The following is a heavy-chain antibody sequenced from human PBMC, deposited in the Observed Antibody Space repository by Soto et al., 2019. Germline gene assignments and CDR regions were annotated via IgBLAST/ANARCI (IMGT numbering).Heavy chain of an antibody. CDR1: GFTFSAYY. V-gene: IGHV1-2*02. D-gene: IGHD6-13*01. Sequence: QVQLVQSGAEVKKPGASVKVSCKASGFTFSAYYIYWVRQAPGQGLEWIGWINPNSGGTNNAQKFQGRVTMTRDTSTSTVYMELSALIPDDTAVYYCARSPLDEYSSSWRSAYYGMDVWGQGTTVTVSS. CDR2: INPNSGGT. J-gene: IGHJ6*02. CDR3: ARSPLDEYSSSWRSAYYGMDV.